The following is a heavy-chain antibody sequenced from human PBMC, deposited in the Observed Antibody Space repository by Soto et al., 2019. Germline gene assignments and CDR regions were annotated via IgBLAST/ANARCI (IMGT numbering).Heavy chain of an antibody. CDR3: ARMDTMFRGLHGAIDY. V-gene: IGHV4-31*03. D-gene: IGHD3-10*01. J-gene: IGHJ4*02. Sequence: QVQLQESGPGLVKPSQTLSLTCTVSGGSISSGGYYWSWIRQHPGKGLEWIGYIYYSGSTYYNPSLKSRVTISVDTSKNQFSLKLSSVTAADTAVYYCARMDTMFRGLHGAIDYWGQGTLVTVSS. CDR2: IYYSGST. CDR1: GGSISSGGYY.